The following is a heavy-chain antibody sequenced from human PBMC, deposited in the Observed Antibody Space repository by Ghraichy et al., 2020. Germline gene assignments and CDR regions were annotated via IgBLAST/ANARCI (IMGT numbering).Heavy chain of an antibody. CDR2: INSDGSST. CDR3: AREAYYLDY. J-gene: IGHJ4*02. Sequence: GESLNISCAASGFTFSSYWMHWVRQAPGKGLVWVSRINSDGSSTSYADSVKGRFTISRDNAKNTLYLQMHSLRAEDTGVYYCAREAYYLDYWGQGTLVTVSS. V-gene: IGHV3-74*01. CDR1: GFTFSSYW.